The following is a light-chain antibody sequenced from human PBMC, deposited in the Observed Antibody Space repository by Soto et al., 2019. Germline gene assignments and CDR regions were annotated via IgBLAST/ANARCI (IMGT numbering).Light chain of an antibody. CDR3: QQYDSSSPA. Sequence: FTPAPPTLSLSPAGRAPLSCSASQSGISDYLAWYQQRPGRAPRLLIYGASSRDTGVPDRFSGSGSGTDFTLTISRLEPEDFALYYCQQYDSSSPAFGQGTKVDIK. J-gene: IGKJ1*01. CDR2: GAS. CDR1: QSGISDY. V-gene: IGKV3-20*01.